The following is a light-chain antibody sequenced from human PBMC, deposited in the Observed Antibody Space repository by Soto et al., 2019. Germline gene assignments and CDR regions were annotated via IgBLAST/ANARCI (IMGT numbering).Light chain of an antibody. Sequence: EIVMTQSPATLSVSPGERATLSCRASQSVSSNLAWYQQKPGQAPRLLIYGASTRATGIPARFSGSGSGTEFTLTISCLQSEDFAAYYCQQYNNWPPWTFGQGTKVEIK. CDR1: QSVSSN. CDR3: QQYNNWPPWT. J-gene: IGKJ1*01. V-gene: IGKV3-15*01. CDR2: GAS.